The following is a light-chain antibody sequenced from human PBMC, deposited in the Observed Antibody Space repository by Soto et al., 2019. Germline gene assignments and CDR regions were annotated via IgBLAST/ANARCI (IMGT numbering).Light chain of an antibody. J-gene: IGKJ4*01. CDR2: FAS. V-gene: IGKV1-39*01. CDR1: QSIRTY. CDR3: QQTYNTPLT. Sequence: DIQMTQSPSSLSASVGDRVTITCRASQSIRTYLNWYQQKPGKAPKLLIDFASSLQGVVPSRFSGSGSGTEFNLTINSLQPADFAPYYCQQTYNTPLTFGGGTRVEIK.